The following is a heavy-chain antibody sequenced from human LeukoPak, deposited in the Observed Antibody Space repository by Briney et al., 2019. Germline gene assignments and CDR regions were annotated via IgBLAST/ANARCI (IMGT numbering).Heavy chain of an antibody. CDR3: AKDFSVSVAVAVD. V-gene: IGHV4-34*01. CDR1: GGSFSGYY. J-gene: IGHJ4*02. D-gene: IGHD6-19*01. Sequence: PSETLPLTCAVYGGSFSGYYWSWIRQPPGKGLEWIGEINHSGSTNYNPSLKSRVTISVDTSKNQFSLKLSSVTAADTAVYYCAKDFSVSVAVAVDWGQGTLVTVSS. CDR2: INHSGST.